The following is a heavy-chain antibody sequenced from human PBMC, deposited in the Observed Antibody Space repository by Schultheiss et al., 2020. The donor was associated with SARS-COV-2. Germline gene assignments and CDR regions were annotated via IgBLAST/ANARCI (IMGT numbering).Heavy chain of an antibody. V-gene: IGHV4-34*09. D-gene: IGHD2-15*01. J-gene: IGHJ4*02. Sequence: SQTLSLTCAVYGGSFSGYYWSWIRQPPGKGLEWIGYIYYSGSTYYNPSLKSLVTISVDTSKNQFSLKLSSVTAADTAVYYCARMKAATADYWGQGTLVTVSS. CDR1: GGSFSGYY. CDR3: ARMKAATADY. CDR2: IYYSGST.